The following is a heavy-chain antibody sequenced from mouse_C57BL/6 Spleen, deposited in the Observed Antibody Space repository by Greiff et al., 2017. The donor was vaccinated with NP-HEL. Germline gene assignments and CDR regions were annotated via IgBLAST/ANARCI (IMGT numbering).Heavy chain of an antibody. CDR1: GFSLTSYG. Sequence: QVQLQQSGPGLVAPSQSLSITCTVSGFSLTSYGVDWVRQSPGKGLEWLGVIWGVGSTNYTSALKSRLSISQDNFKSQVFLTMNSLQTDDTAMYYCSSLGYYPWFAYWGQGTLVTGSA. CDR2: IWGVGST. CDR3: SSLGYYPWFAY. V-gene: IGHV2-6*01. J-gene: IGHJ3*01. D-gene: IGHD1-1*01.